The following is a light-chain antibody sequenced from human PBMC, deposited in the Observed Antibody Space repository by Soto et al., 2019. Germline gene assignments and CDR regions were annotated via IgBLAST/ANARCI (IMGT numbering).Light chain of an antibody. V-gene: IGKV1-27*01. Sequence: DIQMTQSPSSLSASVGDRVTITCRASQGISNYLAWYQQKPGKVPKLLIYAASTLQSGVPSRLSGSGSGTDFTLTTSSLQPADVATYYCHKYNRAPRTLGQGTKVAIK. CDR3: HKYNRAPRT. CDR2: AAS. CDR1: QGISNY. J-gene: IGKJ1*01.